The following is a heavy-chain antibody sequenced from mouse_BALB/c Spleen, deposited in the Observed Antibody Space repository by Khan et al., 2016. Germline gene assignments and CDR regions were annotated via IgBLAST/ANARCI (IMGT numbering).Heavy chain of an antibody. V-gene: IGHV14-3*02. J-gene: IGHJ3*01. CDR3: ARSPYDYDGGFAY. D-gene: IGHD2-4*01. Sequence: VQLQQSGAELVKPGASVKLSCTASGFNIKDTYMHWVKQRPEQGLEWIGRIDPANGNTKYDPKFQGKATITADTSSNTAYLQLSILTSEDTAVYYGARSPYDYDGGFAYWGQGTLVTVSA. CDR2: IDPANGNT. CDR1: GFNIKDTY.